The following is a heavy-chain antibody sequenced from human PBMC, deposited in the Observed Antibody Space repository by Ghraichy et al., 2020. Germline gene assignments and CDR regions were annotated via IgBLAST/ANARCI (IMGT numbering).Heavy chain of an antibody. D-gene: IGHD5-12*01. CDR3: ASATTKYSGQDYADS. CDR1: GFRFSDYT. V-gene: IGHV3-21*01. CDR2: ISSSSSHI. J-gene: IGHJ4*02. Sequence: GGTLRLSCAASGFRFSDYTVNWVRQAPGKGLEWVSSISSSSSHIYYADSVKGRFTISRDNAKNSLYLQMNSLRVDDTAVYYCASATTKYSGQDYADSGGPGTLVRVSP.